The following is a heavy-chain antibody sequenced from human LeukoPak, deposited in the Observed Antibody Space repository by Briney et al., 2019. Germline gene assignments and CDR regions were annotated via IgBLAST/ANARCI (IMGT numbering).Heavy chain of an antibody. V-gene: IGHV3-30*03. CDR2: ISYDGSNK. CDR1: GFTFSSYG. CDR3: ARGPPAITIFGVVTQHDAFDI. D-gene: IGHD3-3*01. J-gene: IGHJ3*02. Sequence: GGSLRLSCAASGFTFSSYGMHWVRQAPGKGLEWVAVISYDGSNKYYADSVKGRFTISRDNSKNTLYLQMNSLRAEDTAVYYCARGPPAITIFGVVTQHDAFDIWGQGTMVTVSS.